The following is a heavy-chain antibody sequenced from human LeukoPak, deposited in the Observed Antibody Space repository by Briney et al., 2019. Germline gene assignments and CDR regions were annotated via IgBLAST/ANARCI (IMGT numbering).Heavy chain of an antibody. J-gene: IGHJ6*02. D-gene: IGHD4-11*01. CDR3: ARDMTTVTTLFGAARRYYYYGMDV. V-gene: IGHV1-3*01. Sequence: ASVKVSCKASGYTFTSYAMHWVRQAPGQRLEWMGWTNAGNGNTKYPQKFQGRVTITRDTSASTAYMELSSLRSEDTAVYYCARDMTTVTTLFGAARRYYYYGMDVWGQGTTVTVSS. CDR2: TNAGNGNT. CDR1: GYTFTSYA.